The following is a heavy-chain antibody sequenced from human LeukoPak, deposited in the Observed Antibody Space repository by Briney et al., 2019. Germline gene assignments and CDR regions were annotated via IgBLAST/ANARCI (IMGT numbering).Heavy chain of an antibody. Sequence: SETLSLTCTVSGGSIRSYYWSWIRQPPGEGLEWMGHIFYSGSATYNPSLKSRVTISVDTSKNQCSLKLSSVTAADTALYYCARHDSLLVWFDYWGLGTLVTVSS. V-gene: IGHV4-59*08. CDR3: ARHDSLLVWFDY. CDR2: IFYSGSA. D-gene: IGHD2-8*01. J-gene: IGHJ4*02. CDR1: GGSIRSYY.